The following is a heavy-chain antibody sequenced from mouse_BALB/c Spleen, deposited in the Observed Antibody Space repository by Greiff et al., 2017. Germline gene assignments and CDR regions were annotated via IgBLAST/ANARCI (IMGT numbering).Heavy chain of an antibody. CDR1: GFTFSSFG. V-gene: IGHV5-17*02. CDR2: ISSGSSTI. Sequence: EVMLVESGGGLVQPGGSRKLSCAASGFTFSSFGMHWVRQAPEKGLEWVAYISSGSSTIYYADTVKGRFTISRDNPKNTLFLQMTSLRSEDTAMYYCARAVVAPYYYAMDYWGQGTSVTVSS. CDR3: ARAVVAPYYYAMDY. D-gene: IGHD1-1*01. J-gene: IGHJ4*01.